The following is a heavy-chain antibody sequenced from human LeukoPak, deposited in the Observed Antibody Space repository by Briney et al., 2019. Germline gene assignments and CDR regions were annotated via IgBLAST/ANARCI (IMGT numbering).Heavy chain of an antibody. J-gene: IGHJ4*02. Sequence: GGSLRLSCAASGFTFTNAWMGWVRQCPGKGLEWVGRIKSKADGGTTDYAAPVKGRFSISRDDSKNTLYLQMNSLQTEDTAVYYCTTVIRYSYGLPFEHWGQGTLVTVSS. CDR3: TTVIRYSYGLPFEH. D-gene: IGHD5-18*01. CDR1: GFTFTNAW. V-gene: IGHV3-15*01. CDR2: IKSKADGGTT.